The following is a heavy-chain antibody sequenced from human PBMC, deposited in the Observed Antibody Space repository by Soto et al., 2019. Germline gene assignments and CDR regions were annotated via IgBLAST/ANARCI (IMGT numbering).Heavy chain of an antibody. CDR1: GFTFSSSW. CDR3: ARDWRYALNY. V-gene: IGHV3-74*01. D-gene: IGHD2-2*01. CDR2: INSDGTDT. J-gene: IGHJ4*02. Sequence: QPGGSLRLSCAASGFTFSSSWMHWVRQAPGKGLVWVSHINSDGTDTNYADSVKGRFTISRDNAKNTVYLQMNSLRAEDTAVYYCARDWRYALNYWGQGSLVT.